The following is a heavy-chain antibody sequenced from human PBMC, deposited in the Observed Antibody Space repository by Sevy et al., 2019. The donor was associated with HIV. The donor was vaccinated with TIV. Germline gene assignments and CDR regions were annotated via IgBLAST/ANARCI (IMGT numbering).Heavy chain of an antibody. CDR2: VNYTGGT. J-gene: IGHJ3*02. Sequence: SETLSLTCTVSGGSINSDHWNWIRQPPGKGLEWIGYVNYTGGTNYNPSLKNRVTISVDRTKNHCSLKLTSVTAADTAVYYCARRNDFDIWGQGTMVTVSS. CDR3: ARRNDFDI. V-gene: IGHV4-59*08. CDR1: GGSINSDH.